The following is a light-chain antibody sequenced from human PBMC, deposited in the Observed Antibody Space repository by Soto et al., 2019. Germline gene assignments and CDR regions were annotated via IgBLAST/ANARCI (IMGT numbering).Light chain of an antibody. J-gene: IGKJ4*01. CDR1: QSVRGK. V-gene: IGKV3-15*01. Sequence: EIVMTQSPATLSVSPGQSATLSCRASQSVRGKLAWYQQKPGQAPRHLIYAASTRSSAIPARFSGSGSGTEFTLTISSLQSEDAAVFYCLQYTNWPLTFGGETRVEIK. CDR3: LQYTNWPLT. CDR2: AAS.